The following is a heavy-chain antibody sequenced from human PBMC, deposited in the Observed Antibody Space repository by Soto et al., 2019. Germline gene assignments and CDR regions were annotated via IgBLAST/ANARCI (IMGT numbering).Heavy chain of an antibody. D-gene: IGHD1-26*01. Sequence: QVQLVESGGGVVQPGRSLRLSCAASGFTFSSYAMHWVRQAPGKGLEWVAVISYDGSNKYYADSVKGRFTISRDNSKNTLYLQMNSLRAEDTAVYYCARDGDGVGATTPLDYWGQGTLVIVSS. V-gene: IGHV3-30-3*01. CDR3: ARDGDGVGATTPLDY. CDR2: ISYDGSNK. CDR1: GFTFSSYA. J-gene: IGHJ4*02.